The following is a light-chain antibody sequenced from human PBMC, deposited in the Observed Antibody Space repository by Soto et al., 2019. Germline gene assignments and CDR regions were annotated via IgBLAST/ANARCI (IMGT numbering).Light chain of an antibody. CDR3: QQYNNWPPWT. J-gene: IGKJ5*01. CDR2: GAS. Sequence: IVMTQSPATLSVSPWERATLSCRASESVSSNLAWYQQRPGQAPRLLIYGASTRATDTPVRFRGSGSGTEFTLTISSLQFEDSAVYYCQQYNNWPPWTFGQGTRLEIK. V-gene: IGKV3-15*01. CDR1: ESVSSN.